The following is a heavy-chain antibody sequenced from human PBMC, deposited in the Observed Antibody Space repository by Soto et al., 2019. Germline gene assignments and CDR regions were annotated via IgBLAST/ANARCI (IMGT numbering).Heavy chain of an antibody. V-gene: IGHV6-1*01. CDR3: ARGIVVVPAASSGTDFDY. CDR2: TYYRSKWYN. Sequence: SQTLSLTCAISGDSVSSNSAAWNWIRQSPSRGLEWLGRTYYRSKWYNDYAVSVKSRITINPDTSKNQFSLQLNSVTPEDTAVYYCARGIVVVPAASSGTDFDYWGQGTLVTVSS. D-gene: IGHD2-2*01. CDR1: GDSVSSNSAA. J-gene: IGHJ4*02.